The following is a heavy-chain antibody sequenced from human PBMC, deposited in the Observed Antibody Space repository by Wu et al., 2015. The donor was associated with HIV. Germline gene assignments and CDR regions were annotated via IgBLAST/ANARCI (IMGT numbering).Heavy chain of an antibody. D-gene: IGHD2-15*01. CDR3: AREGPQSDCSGGNCYVDY. CDR2: ISGYNGNT. V-gene: IGHV1-18*01. Sequence: QVQLVQSAAEVKKPGASMTVSCKAFGYTLTNYGINWVRQAPGQGLEWMGWISGYNGNTNSAQNFQGRVTMTTDTSTSTAYMEMTRLRSDDTAVYFCAREGPQSDCSGGNCYVDYWGQGTLVTVSS. CDR1: GYTLTNYG. J-gene: IGHJ4*02.